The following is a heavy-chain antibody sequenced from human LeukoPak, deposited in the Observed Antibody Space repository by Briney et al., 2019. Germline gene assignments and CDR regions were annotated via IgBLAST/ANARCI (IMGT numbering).Heavy chain of an antibody. Sequence: ASVKISCKASGYTFTNYGISWVRQAPGQGLEWMGWISVYNGNTNYAQKFQGRVTMTTDTSTSTAYMELRSLTSDDTAVYYCARGGAGTHDDWGQGTLVTVSS. V-gene: IGHV1-18*01. D-gene: IGHD6-13*01. CDR1: GYTFTNYG. J-gene: IGHJ4*02. CDR3: ARGGAGTHDD. CDR2: ISVYNGNT.